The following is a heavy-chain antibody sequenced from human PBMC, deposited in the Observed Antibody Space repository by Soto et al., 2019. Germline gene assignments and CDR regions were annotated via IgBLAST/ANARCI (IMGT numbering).Heavy chain of an antibody. Sequence: ASVKVACKASGYTFTSYAIDWVRQAPGQRLEWMGWINAGNGNTKYSQKFQGRVTITRDTSASTAYMELSSLRSEDTAVYYCAREGQAPYYYYGMDVWGQGTAVTVSS. V-gene: IGHV1-3*01. CDR2: INAGNGNT. J-gene: IGHJ6*02. CDR1: GYTFTSYA. CDR3: AREGQAPYYYYGMDV.